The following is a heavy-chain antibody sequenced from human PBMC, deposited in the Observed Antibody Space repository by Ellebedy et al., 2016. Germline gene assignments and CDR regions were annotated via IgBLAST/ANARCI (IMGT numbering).Heavy chain of an antibody. CDR1: GGSISSSSYY. D-gene: IGHD1-14*01. Sequence: SETLSLTCTVSGGSISSSSYYWGWIRQPPGKGLEWIGSIYYSGSTYYNPSLKSRVTISVDTSKNQFSLKLSSVTAADTAVYYCARQYNGDYFDYWGQGTLVTFSS. V-gene: IGHV4-39*01. CDR3: ARQYNGDYFDY. CDR2: IYYSGST. J-gene: IGHJ4*02.